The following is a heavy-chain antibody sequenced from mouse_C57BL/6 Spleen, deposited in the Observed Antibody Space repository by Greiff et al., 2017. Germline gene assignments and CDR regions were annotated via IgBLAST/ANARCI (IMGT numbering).Heavy chain of an antibody. CDR1: GYTFTSYW. Sequence: QVQLQQPGAELVMPGASVKLSCKASGYTFTSYWMHWVKQRPGQGLEWIGEIDPSDSYTNYNQKFKGKSTLTVDKSSSTAYMQLSSLTSEDSAVYYCARGVFGTTVVGYYAIDYWGQGTSLTVSS. V-gene: IGHV1-69*01. J-gene: IGHJ4*01. D-gene: IGHD1-1*01. CDR3: ARGVFGTTVVGYYAIDY. CDR2: IDPSDSYT.